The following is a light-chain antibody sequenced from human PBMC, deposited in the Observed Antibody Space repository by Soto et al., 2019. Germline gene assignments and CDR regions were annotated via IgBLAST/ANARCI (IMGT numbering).Light chain of an antibody. CDR3: CSYAGSYTFVAWV. CDR2: DVS. V-gene: IGLV2-11*01. Sequence: SVMTQPRSVSGTPGQSVTISCTGTSSDVGGYNYVSWYQQHPGKAPKLMIYDVSKRPSGVPDRFSGSKSGNTASLTISGLQAEDEADYYCCSYAGSYTFVAWVFGTGTKVTVL. J-gene: IGLJ1*01. CDR1: SSDVGGYNY.